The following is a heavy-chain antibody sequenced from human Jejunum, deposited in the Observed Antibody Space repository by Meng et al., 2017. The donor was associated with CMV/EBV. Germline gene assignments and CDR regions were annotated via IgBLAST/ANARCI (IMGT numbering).Heavy chain of an antibody. CDR2: VDYTGGA. J-gene: IGHJ4*02. D-gene: IGHD3-16*01. V-gene: IGHV4-61*08. Sequence: TVSGASVNSSAFSWSWIRPPPGGGLEWIGYVDYTGGANYNSSLESRVVISVDISKNQISLELHTVTAADTAVYFCARDSLSGGSNFWGQGTLVTVSS. CDR3: ARDSLSGGSNF. CDR1: GASVNSSAFS.